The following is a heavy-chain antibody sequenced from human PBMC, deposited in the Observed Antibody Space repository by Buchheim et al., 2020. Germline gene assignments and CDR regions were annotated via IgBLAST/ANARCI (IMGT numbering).Heavy chain of an antibody. CDR3: AKVGSSAYFFES. CDR2: INGRGDNT. CDR1: GFTFTSYL. J-gene: IGHJ4*02. V-gene: IGHV3-23*01. Sequence: EVGLLESGGSLAQPGGSPILSCAASGFTFTSYLMMWVRQGPGKGLECVSTINGRGDNTYYADSVKGRFIISRDTSRNTIYLRMDSLRVEDTAIYYCAKVGSSAYFFESWGRGTL.